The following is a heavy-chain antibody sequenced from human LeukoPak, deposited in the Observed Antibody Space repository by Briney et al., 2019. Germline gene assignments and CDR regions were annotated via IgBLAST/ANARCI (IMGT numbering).Heavy chain of an antibody. V-gene: IGHV3-74*01. CDR3: AREYSSGWPYYYYYGMDV. CDR1: GFTFSSYW. J-gene: IGHJ6*02. Sequence: GSLRLSCAASGFTFSSYWMHWVRQAPGKGLVWVSRINSDGSSTSYADSVKGRFTISRDNAKNTLYLQMNSLRAEDTAVYYCAREYSSGWPYYYYYGMDVWGQGTTVTVSS. D-gene: IGHD6-19*01. CDR2: INSDGSST.